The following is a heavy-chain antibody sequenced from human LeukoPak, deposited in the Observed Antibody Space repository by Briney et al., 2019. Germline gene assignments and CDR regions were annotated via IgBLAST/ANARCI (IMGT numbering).Heavy chain of an antibody. Sequence: PGGSLRLSCAASGFSFSNYAMSWVRQAPGKGLEWVGFIRSKAYGGTTEYAASVKGRFTISRDDSKSIAYLQMNSLKTEDTAVYYCTRDGIQLWFPFDYWGQGTLVTVSS. D-gene: IGHD5-18*01. J-gene: IGHJ4*02. CDR2: IRSKAYGGTT. CDR1: GFSFSNYA. CDR3: TRDGIQLWFPFDY. V-gene: IGHV3-49*04.